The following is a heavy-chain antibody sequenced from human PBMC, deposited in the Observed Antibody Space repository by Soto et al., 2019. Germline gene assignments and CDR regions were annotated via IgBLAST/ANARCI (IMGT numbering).Heavy chain of an antibody. V-gene: IGHV3-74*01. CDR3: ARGGPSSSSSWYPY. Sequence: GRSLRLSCAASGFTFSGFWMHWVRHVAEKGLVWVSRIKSDGSSTNYADSVKGRFTISRDNAKNTLYLQMNSLRAEDTAVYYCARGGPSSSSSWYPYWGQGTLVTVSS. CDR2: IKSDGSST. J-gene: IGHJ4*02. D-gene: IGHD6-13*01. CDR1: GFTFSGFW.